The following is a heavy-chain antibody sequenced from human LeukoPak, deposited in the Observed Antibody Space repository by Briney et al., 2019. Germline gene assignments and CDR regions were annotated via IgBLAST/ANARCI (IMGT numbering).Heavy chain of an antibody. CDR1: GFTFSSYG. Sequence: PGGSLRLSCAASGFTFSSYGMHWVRQAPGKGLEWVTLISYDGSNKYYADSVKGRFTISRDNSKNTLYLQMNSLRAGDTAVYYCARDCTGGTCYDAFDIRGQGTVVTVSS. D-gene: IGHD2-15*01. V-gene: IGHV3-30*03. CDR2: ISYDGSNK. J-gene: IGHJ3*02. CDR3: ARDCTGGTCYDAFDI.